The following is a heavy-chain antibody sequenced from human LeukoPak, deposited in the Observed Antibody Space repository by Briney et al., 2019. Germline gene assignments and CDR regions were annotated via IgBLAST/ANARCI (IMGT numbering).Heavy chain of an antibody. CDR3: ARVGVTIFGVVTLDAFDI. J-gene: IGHJ3*02. D-gene: IGHD3-3*01. Sequence: PSETLSLTCAVYGGSFSGYYWSWIRQPPGKGLEWIGEINHSGSTNYNPSLKSRVTISVDTSKNQFSLKPSSVTAADTAVYYCARVGVTIFGVVTLDAFDIWGQGTMVTVSS. CDR2: INHSGST. CDR1: GGSFSGYY. V-gene: IGHV4-34*01.